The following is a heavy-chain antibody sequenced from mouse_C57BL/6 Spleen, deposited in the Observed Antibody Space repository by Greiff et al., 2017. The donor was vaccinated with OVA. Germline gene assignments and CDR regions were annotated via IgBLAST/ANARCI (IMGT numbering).Heavy chain of an antibody. CDR3: ARVSYYYGSSYYAMDY. J-gene: IGHJ4*01. Sequence: EVMLVESEGGLVQPGSSMKLSCTASGFTFSDYYMAWVRQVPEKGLEWVANINYDGSSTYYLDSLKSRFIISRDNAKNILYLQMSSLKSEDTATYYCARVSYYYGSSYYAMDYWGQGTSVTVSS. D-gene: IGHD1-1*01. V-gene: IGHV5-16*01. CDR2: INYDGSST. CDR1: GFTFSDYY.